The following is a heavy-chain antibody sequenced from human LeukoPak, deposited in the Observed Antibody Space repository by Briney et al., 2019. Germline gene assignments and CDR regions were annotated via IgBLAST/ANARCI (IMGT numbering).Heavy chain of an antibody. CDR2: IYYSGST. CDR3: ARGGYYGSGNDFRFDP. Sequence: RASETLSLTCTVSGGSISSYYWSWIRQPPGKGLEWIGYIYYSGSTNYNPSLKSRVTISVDTSKNQFSLKLSPVTPADTAVYYCARGGYYGSGNDFRFDPWGQGTLVTVSS. CDR1: GGSISSYY. D-gene: IGHD3-10*01. V-gene: IGHV4-59*01. J-gene: IGHJ5*02.